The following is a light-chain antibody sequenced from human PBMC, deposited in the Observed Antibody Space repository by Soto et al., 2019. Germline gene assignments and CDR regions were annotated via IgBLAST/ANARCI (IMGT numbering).Light chain of an antibody. CDR2: AAS. CDR3: QQSYSTQYT. V-gene: IGKV1-39*01. CDR1: QSITTY. Sequence: DIQMPQSPSSLSASVGDRVTITCRASQSITTYLNWYQQKPGKAPKLLIYAASNLQSGVPSRFSGSGSGTDLTLTISRLQPEDFTTYYCQQSYSTQYTFGQGTELEIK. J-gene: IGKJ2*01.